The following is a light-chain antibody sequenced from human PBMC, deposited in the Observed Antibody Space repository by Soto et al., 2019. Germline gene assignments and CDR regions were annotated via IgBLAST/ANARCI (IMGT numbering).Light chain of an antibody. J-gene: IGKJ1*01. V-gene: IGKV1-5*03. CDR1: QTISSW. CDR2: KAS. CDR3: QHYKSYSEA. Sequence: DIQMTQSPSTLSGSVGDRVTITCRASQTISSWLAWYQQKPGKAPKLLIYKASTLKSGVPSRFSGSGSGTEFTLTISSLQLDDFETYYCQHYKSYSEAFGQGTKVDIK.